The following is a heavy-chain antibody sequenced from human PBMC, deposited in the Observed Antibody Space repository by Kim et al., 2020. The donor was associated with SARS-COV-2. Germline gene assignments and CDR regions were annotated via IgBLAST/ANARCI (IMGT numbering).Heavy chain of an antibody. J-gene: IGHJ4*02. Sequence: ASVKVSCKPSGYTFSTSAMHWVRQAPGQRLEWMGWINVPNANTKYPEKFQGRITITRDMSASTAYMELSRLRYEDTAVYYCVRDVFNNFRWGSDDSWGQG. V-gene: IGHV1-3*01. D-gene: IGHD3-16*01. CDR1: GYTFSTSA. CDR2: INVPNANT. CDR3: VRDVFNNFRWGSDDS.